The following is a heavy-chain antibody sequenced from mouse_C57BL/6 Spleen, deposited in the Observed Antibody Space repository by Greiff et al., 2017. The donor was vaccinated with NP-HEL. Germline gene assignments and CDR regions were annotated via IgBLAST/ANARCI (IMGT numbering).Heavy chain of an antibody. D-gene: IGHD2-5*01. J-gene: IGHJ3*01. CDR3: AREGGYSNWFAY. CDR1: GYAFSSYW. Sequence: QVQLKESGAELVKPGASVKISCKASGYAFSSYWMNWVKQRPGKGLEWIGQIYPGDGDTNYNGKFKGKATLTADKSSSTAYMQLSSLTSEDSAVYFCAREGGYSNWFAYWGQGTLVTVSA. V-gene: IGHV1-80*01. CDR2: IYPGDGDT.